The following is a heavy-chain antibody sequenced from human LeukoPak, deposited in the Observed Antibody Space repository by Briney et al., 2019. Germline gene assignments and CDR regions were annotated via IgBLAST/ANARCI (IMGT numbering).Heavy chain of an antibody. CDR1: GLTFSNYA. CDR3: AKDPNGDYVGAFDS. D-gene: IGHD4-17*01. V-gene: IGHV3-23*01. CDR2: ITGRGGT. Sequence: GGSLRLSCAASGLTFSNYAMTWVRQAPGKGLEWISSITGRGGTSYTDSVKGRFTVYRDNSKNTLYLQMNSLRVGDTALYYCAKDPNGDYVGAFDSWGQGAMVTVSS. J-gene: IGHJ3*01.